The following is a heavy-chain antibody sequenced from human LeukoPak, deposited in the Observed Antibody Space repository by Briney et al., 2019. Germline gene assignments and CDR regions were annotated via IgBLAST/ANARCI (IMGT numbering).Heavy chain of an antibody. V-gene: IGHV3-23*01. J-gene: IGHJ4*02. D-gene: IGHD2-15*01. Sequence: GGSLRLSCAASGFTLSSYAMSWVRQAPGKGLEWVSAISDTGNTYHADSVKGRFTISRDSSKNTLFLQMNRLRPENAAVYYCAKAPVTTCRGAFCYPFDYWGLGTLVTVSS. CDR2: ISDTGNT. CDR3: AKAPVTTCRGAFCYPFDY. CDR1: GFTLSSYA.